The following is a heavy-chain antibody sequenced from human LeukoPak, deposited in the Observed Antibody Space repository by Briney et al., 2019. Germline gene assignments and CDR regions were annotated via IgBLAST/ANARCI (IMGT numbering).Heavy chain of an antibody. J-gene: IGHJ3*02. CDR3: ARAAAGGSDAFDI. D-gene: IGHD6-13*01. CDR2: ISGSGGST. CDR1: GFTFSSYA. V-gene: IGHV3-23*01. Sequence: PGGSLRLSCAASGFTFSSYAMSWVRQAPGKGLEWVSAISGSGGSTYYADSVKGRFTISRDNSKKTLYLEMNSLRAEDTAVYYCARAAAGGSDAFDIWGQGTMVTVSS.